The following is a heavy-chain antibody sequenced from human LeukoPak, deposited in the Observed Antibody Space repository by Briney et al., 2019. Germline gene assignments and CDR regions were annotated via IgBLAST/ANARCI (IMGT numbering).Heavy chain of an antibody. Sequence: SETLSLTCTVSGGSISSSSYYWGWIRQPPGKGLEWIGSIYYSGSTYYNPSLKSRVTISVDTSKNQFSLKLSSVTAADTAVYYCARASGDPSNWFGPWGQGTPVTVSS. V-gene: IGHV4-39*07. D-gene: IGHD4-17*01. J-gene: IGHJ5*02. CDR3: ARASGDPSNWFGP. CDR1: GGSISSSSYY. CDR2: IYYSGST.